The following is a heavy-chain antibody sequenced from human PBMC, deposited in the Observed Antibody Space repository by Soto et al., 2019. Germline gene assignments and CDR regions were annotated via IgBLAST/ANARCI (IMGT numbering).Heavy chain of an antibody. CDR3: ARGGTLIRGAPQVDWFDP. Sequence: QVQLVQSGAEVKRPGSSVKVSCRASGDTFSNFSVNWVRQAPGQGLEWMGGIIPLFRLADYAQKFQGRLTITADHSTSTTFMELNSLTSEDTAFYYCARGGTLIRGAPQVDWFDPLGQGTLVIVSS. J-gene: IGHJ5*02. CDR2: IIPLFRLA. CDR1: GDTFSNFS. V-gene: IGHV1-69*17. D-gene: IGHD3-10*01.